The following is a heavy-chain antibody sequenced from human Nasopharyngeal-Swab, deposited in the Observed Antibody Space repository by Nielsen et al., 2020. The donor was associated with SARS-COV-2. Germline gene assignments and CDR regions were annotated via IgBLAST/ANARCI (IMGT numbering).Heavy chain of an antibody. CDR2: IYYSGST. Sequence: SQTLSLTCTVSGGSIGSGGYCWSWIRQHPGKGLEWIGYIYYSGSTYYNPSLKSRVTISVDTSKNQFSLKLSSVTAADTAVYYCARVPGGNSEGYFDYWGQGTLVTVSS. CDR1: GGSIGSGGYC. V-gene: IGHV4-31*03. J-gene: IGHJ4*02. D-gene: IGHD4-23*01. CDR3: ARVPGGNSEGYFDY.